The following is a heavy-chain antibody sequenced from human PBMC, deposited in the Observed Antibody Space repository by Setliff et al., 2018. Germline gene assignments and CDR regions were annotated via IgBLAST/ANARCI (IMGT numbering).Heavy chain of an antibody. CDR2: IRQDATNK. V-gene: IGHV3-7*03. CDR3: AREIWNMYDNSWSGYSDL. CDR1: GFSISNYW. Sequence: GGSLSLSCVASGFSISNYWMAWVRQAPGKGLEWVADIRQDATNKYYVDSVEGRFTISRDNSKNSLFLEMNSLRVEDTALYQCAREIWNMYDNSWSGYSDLWGQGTLVTVSS. D-gene: IGHD3-3*01. J-gene: IGHJ5*02.